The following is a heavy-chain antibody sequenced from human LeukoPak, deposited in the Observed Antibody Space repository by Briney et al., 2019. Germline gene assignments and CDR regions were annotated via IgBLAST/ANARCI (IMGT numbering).Heavy chain of an antibody. Sequence: SETLSLTCTVSGYSISSGYYWGWIRQPPGKGLEWIGNIYYSGSTYYNPSLRSRVTVSLDTSKNQFSLKVRSVTAADTAVYYCASSKGRVSWFDPWGQGTLVTVSS. J-gene: IGHJ5*02. CDR1: GYSISSGYY. D-gene: IGHD2-2*01. CDR2: IYYSGST. CDR3: ASSKGRVSWFDP. V-gene: IGHV4-38-2*02.